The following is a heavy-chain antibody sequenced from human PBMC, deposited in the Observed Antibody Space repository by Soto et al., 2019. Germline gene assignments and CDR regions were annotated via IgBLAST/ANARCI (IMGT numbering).Heavy chain of an antibody. CDR2: INPNRGGT. D-gene: IGHD3-16*01. J-gene: IGHJ4*02. V-gene: IGHV1-2*04. CDR1: GYTFTCYY. CDR3: ARDQNPGESDYFDY. Sequence: ASVKVSCKASGYTFTCYYMHWVRQAPGQGLEWMGWINPNRGGTNYAQKFQGWVTMTRDTSISTAYMELSRLRSDDTAVYYCARDQNPGESDYFDYWGQGTLVTVSS.